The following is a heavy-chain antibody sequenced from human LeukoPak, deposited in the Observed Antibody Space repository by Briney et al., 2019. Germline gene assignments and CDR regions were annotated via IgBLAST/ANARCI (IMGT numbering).Heavy chain of an antibody. V-gene: IGHV3-23*01. CDR2: ISVSGGST. Sequence: GGSLRLSCAASGFTFSKYAMTWVRQAPGKGLEWISGISVSGGSTNYADSVKGRFTISRDNSKNTLYLQMNSLRAEDTAVYYCAKSNYFDSGGYYFFDYWGQGTLVTVSS. CDR1: GFTFSKYA. D-gene: IGHD3-22*01. CDR3: AKSNYFDSGGYYFFDY. J-gene: IGHJ4*02.